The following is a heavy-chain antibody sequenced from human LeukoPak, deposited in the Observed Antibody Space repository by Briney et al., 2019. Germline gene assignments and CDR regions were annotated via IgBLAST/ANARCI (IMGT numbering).Heavy chain of an antibody. CDR2: IKQDASDK. CDR3: ARDPVDY. CDR1: GFTFTNYW. Sequence: PGGSLRLSCAASGFTFTNYWMRWVRQAPGKGLEWVASIKQDASDKYYVDSVKGRFTISRDNAKNSLFLQMISLRAEDTALYYCARDPVDYWGQGILVTVSS. J-gene: IGHJ4*02. V-gene: IGHV3-7*01.